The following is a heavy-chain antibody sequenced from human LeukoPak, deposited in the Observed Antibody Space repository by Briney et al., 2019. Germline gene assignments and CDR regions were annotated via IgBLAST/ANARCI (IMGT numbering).Heavy chain of an antibody. D-gene: IGHD3-10*01. CDR2: IWHDGSNK. V-gene: IGHV3-33*01. Sequence: PGRSLRLSCAASGFTFSSYGMHWVRPAPGKGLEWVAVIWHDGSNKYYADSVKGRFTISRDNSKNTLYLQMTSLRAEDTAVYYCARLYGSGSYYLDYWGQGTLVTVSS. CDR3: ARLYGSGSYYLDY. CDR1: GFTFSSYG. J-gene: IGHJ4*02.